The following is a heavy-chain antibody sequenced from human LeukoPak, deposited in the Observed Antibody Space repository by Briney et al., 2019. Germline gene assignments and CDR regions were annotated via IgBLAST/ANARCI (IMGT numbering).Heavy chain of an antibody. CDR2: IYYSGST. CDR1: GGSISSYY. CDR3: ARSVVTLYWYFDL. J-gene: IGHJ2*01. V-gene: IGHV4-59*01. Sequence: SETLSLTCTVSGGSISSYYWNWIRQPPGKGLEWIGYIYYSGSTDYNPSLKSRVTISLDTSKNQFSLKLSSVTTADTAVYYCARSVVTLYWYFDLWGRGTLVTVSS. D-gene: IGHD4-23*01.